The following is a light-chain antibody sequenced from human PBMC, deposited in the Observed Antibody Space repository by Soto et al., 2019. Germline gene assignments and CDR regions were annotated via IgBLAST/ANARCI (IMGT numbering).Light chain of an antibody. V-gene: IGKV3-20*01. CDR1: QSVSISY. Sequence: EIVLTQCPDTLSLSPGERATLSFMASQSVSISYLAWYQQKPGQAPRLLIYGAFCRATGIPDRFSGSGSGTDFTLTISRLEPEDFAVYYCQQYGSSPITFGQGTRLEI. CDR3: QQYGSSPIT. J-gene: IGKJ5*01. CDR2: GAF.